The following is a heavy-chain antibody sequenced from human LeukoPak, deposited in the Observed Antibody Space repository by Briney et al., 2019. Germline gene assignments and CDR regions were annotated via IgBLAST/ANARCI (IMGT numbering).Heavy chain of an antibody. CDR3: ARGEGGSYVDPLKDAFDI. V-gene: IGHV1-69*05. CDR1: GGTFSSYA. D-gene: IGHD1-26*01. Sequence: ASVKVSCKASGGTFSSYAISWVRQAPGQGLEWMGGIIPIFGTANYAQKFQGRVTITTDESTSTAYMELSSLRSEDTAVYYCARGEGGSYVDPLKDAFDIWGQGTMVTVSS. J-gene: IGHJ3*02. CDR2: IIPIFGTA.